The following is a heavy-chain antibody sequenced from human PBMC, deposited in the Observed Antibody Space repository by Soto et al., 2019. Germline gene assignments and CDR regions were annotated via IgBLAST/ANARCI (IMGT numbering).Heavy chain of an antibody. CDR2: IYSGGST. CDR3: ASGGIGVVPAANPYYYYMDV. D-gene: IGHD2-2*01. CDR1: GFTVSSNY. V-gene: IGHV3-66*01. Sequence: GGSLRLSCAASGFTVSSNYMSWVRQAPGKGLEWVSVIYSGGSTYYADSVKGRFTISRDNSKNTLYLQMNSLRAEDTAVYYCASGGIGVVPAANPYYYYMDVWGKGTTVTVSS. J-gene: IGHJ6*03.